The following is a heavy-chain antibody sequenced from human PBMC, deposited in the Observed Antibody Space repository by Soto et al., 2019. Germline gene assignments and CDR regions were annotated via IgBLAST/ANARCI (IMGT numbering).Heavy chain of an antibody. V-gene: IGHV3-74*01. Sequence: GGSLRLSCAASGFTFSASWMYWVRQTPGKGLVWVSHISPDGSSTRDADSVQGRFINSRDNARSTLYLQMHSLRAEDTAVYYCARDNNWSYDYWGQGILVTVSS. CDR3: ARDNNWSYDY. D-gene: IGHD1-1*01. CDR2: ISPDGSST. CDR1: GFTFSASW. J-gene: IGHJ4*02.